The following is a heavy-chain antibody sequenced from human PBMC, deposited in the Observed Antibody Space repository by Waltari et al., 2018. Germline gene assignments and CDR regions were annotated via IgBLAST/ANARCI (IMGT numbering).Heavy chain of an antibody. J-gene: IGHJ4*02. CDR3: ARDRGRGIYLDS. CDR2: IQRSGRT. Sequence: QMQLQESGPGLVKPSGTLSLTCPVSGDSMRSSDWWSWVRQTPEKGLEWIGQIQRSGRTHYNPSFESRVTISIDTSKNQFSLKVTSTTAADTAVYYCARDRGRGIYLDSWGRGTLVTVST. CDR1: GDSMRSSDW. D-gene: IGHD2-15*01. V-gene: IGHV4-4*02.